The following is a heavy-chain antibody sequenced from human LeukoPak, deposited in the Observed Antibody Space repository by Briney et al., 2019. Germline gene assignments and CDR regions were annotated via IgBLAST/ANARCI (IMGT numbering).Heavy chain of an antibody. Sequence: GGSLRLSCSASVFTFSYYAMHWVRQAPGKGLEYVSGITSNGGSTYYADSLKGRFTISRDNSKNTLYLQMSSLRAEDTDVFYCVRNYGYCSGTSCYVFDYWGQGTLVTVSS. CDR1: VFTFSYYA. CDR3: VRNYGYCSGTSCYVFDY. CDR2: ITSNGGST. V-gene: IGHV3-64D*09. J-gene: IGHJ4*02. D-gene: IGHD2-2*01.